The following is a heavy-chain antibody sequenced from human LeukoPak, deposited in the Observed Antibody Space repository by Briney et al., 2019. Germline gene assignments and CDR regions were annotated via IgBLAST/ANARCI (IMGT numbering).Heavy chain of an antibody. V-gene: IGHV1-18*01. J-gene: IGHJ4*02. D-gene: IGHD1-26*01. CDR2: ISAYNGAT. Sequence: ASVKVSCKASGYTFTRYGVSWVRQAPGQGLEWMGWISAYNGATKSAQKLQGRVTMTTDTSTSTAYMKLRSLRSDDTAVYFCARDYSASHGDYWGQGTLVTVSS. CDR1: GYTFTRYG. CDR3: ARDYSASHGDY.